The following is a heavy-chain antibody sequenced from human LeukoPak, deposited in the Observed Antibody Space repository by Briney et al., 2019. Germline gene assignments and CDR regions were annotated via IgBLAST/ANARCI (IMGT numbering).Heavy chain of an antibody. CDR1: GFTFSSYA. CDR3: ARRINYNFDY. CDR2: INPDASAT. D-gene: IGHD4-11*01. Sequence: GRSLRLSCAASGFTFSSYAMHWVRQAPGKGLEWVANINPDASATYHVDSVKGRFTISRDNAKNSLYLQMISLRAEDTAVYYCARRINYNFDYWGQGTLVTVSS. V-gene: IGHV3-7*05. J-gene: IGHJ4*02.